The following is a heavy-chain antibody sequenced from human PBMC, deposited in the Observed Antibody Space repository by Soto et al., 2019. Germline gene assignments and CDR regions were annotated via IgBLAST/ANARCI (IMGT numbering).Heavy chain of an antibody. J-gene: IGHJ5*02. CDR1: GYTFTGYY. V-gene: IGHV1-2*02. D-gene: IGHD3-3*02. CDR2: INPNSGGT. CDR3: ARDRIFGVVIWFDP. Sequence: ASVKVSCKASGYTFTGYYMHWVRQAPGQGLEWMGWINPNSGGTNYAQKFQGRVTMTRDTSISTAYMELSRLRSDDTAVYYCARDRIFGVVIWFDPWGQGTLVTVSS.